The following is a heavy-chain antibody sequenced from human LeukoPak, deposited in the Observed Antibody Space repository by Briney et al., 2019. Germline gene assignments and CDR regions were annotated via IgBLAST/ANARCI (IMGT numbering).Heavy chain of an antibody. D-gene: IGHD3-22*01. V-gene: IGHV1-2*02. Sequence: ASVKVSCKVSGYTFTGYYMHWVRQAPGQGLEWMGWINPNSGGTNYAQKFQGRVTMTRDTSISTAYMELSRLRSDDTAVYYCASLKNYYDSSGYLVTEAFDIWGQGTMVTVSS. J-gene: IGHJ3*02. CDR3: ASLKNYYDSSGYLVTEAFDI. CDR1: GYTFTGYY. CDR2: INPNSGGT.